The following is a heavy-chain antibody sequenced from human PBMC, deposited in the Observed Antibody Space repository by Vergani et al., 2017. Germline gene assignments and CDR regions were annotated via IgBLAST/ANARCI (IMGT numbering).Heavy chain of an antibody. V-gene: IGHV4-59*01. CDR3: AANGSGSYCPLDWFDP. Sequence: QVQLQESGPGLVKPSETLSLTCTVSGGSISSYYWSWIRQPPGKGLEWIGYIYYSGSTNYNPSLKSRVTISVDTSKNQFSLKLSSVTAADTAVYYCAANGSGSYCPLDWFDPWGQGTLVTVSS. CDR1: GGSISSYY. J-gene: IGHJ5*02. CDR2: IYYSGST. D-gene: IGHD3-10*01.